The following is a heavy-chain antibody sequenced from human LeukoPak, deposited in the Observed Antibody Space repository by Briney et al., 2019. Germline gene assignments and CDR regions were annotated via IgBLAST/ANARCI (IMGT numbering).Heavy chain of an antibody. Sequence: GASVKVSCKASGYTFTGYYMHWVRQAPGQGLEWMGWINPNSGGTNYAQKFQGRVTMTRDKSSSTAYMELSRLRSDDTAAYYCARAIPIMKTWDAFDXWSQGTMVTVXS. CDR2: INPNSGGT. CDR1: GYTFTGYY. J-gene: IGHJ3*02. V-gene: IGHV1-2*02. D-gene: IGHD3-16*01. CDR3: ARAIPIMKTWDAFDX.